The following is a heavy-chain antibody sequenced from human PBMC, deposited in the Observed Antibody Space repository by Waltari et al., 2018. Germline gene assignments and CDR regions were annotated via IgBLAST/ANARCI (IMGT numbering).Heavy chain of an antibody. V-gene: IGHV4-39*07. CDR2: VYYSGIT. CDR3: ARDTEGGRPGASYDY. D-gene: IGHD2-2*01. CDR1: GGSIRTSFP. J-gene: IGHJ4*02. Sequence: QLQLQESGPGLVKPSETLSLTCTVSGGSIRTSFPWGWIRQPPGKGLGWIGSVYYSGITHDSPCLKRRVTISVDTSKNQCSLNLTAVTGADTAVYYCARDTEGGRPGASYDYWGQGTLVTVSS.